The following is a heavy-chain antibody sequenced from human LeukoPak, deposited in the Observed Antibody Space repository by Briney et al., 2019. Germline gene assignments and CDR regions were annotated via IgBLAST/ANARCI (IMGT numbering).Heavy chain of an antibody. CDR3: ARPRGGGSGSYYSLDY. V-gene: IGHV5-51*01. CDR1: GYSFTSYW. CDR2: IYPGDSDT. D-gene: IGHD3-10*01. Sequence: GESLKICWKGAGYSFTSYWIGWVRQLPGKGLGWMGIIYPGDSDTRYSPSFQGQVTISADKSISTAYLQWSSLKASDTAMYYCARPRGGGSGSYYSLDYWGQGTLVTVSS. J-gene: IGHJ4*02.